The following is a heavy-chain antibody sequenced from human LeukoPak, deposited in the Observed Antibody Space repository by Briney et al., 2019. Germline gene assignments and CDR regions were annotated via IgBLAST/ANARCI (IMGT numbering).Heavy chain of an antibody. CDR2: VSADGTT. D-gene: IGHD2-15*01. V-gene: IGHV4-59*08. CDR3: ARLDCVLEGCYNH. Sequence: PSETLSLTCSVSGVSVTSSYWNWIRQPPGKGLEWIDYVSADGTTNYSPSLRSRLFMSVDTAKNDISLILMSVTAADTAIYCCARLDCVLEGCYNHWGRGILVTVAS. J-gene: IGHJ4*02. CDR1: GVSVTSSY.